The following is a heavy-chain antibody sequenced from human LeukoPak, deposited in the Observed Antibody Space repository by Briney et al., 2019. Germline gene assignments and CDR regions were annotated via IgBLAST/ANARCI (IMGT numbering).Heavy chain of an antibody. CDR1: GFTFSDYY. J-gene: IGHJ6*02. Sequence: PGGSLRLSCAASGFTFSDYYMSWIRQAPGKGLERVSYISSSGSTIYYADSVKGRFTISRDNAKNSLYLQMNSLRAEDTAVYYCARDHPFYGSGSYGYYYGMDVWGQGTTVTVSS. CDR2: ISSSGSTI. D-gene: IGHD3-10*01. V-gene: IGHV3-11*01. CDR3: ARDHPFYGSGSYGYYYGMDV.